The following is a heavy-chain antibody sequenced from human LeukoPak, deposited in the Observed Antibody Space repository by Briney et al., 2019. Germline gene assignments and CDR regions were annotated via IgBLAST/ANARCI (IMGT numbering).Heavy chain of an antibody. D-gene: IGHD3-22*01. CDR3: AREYYDSSNAFDI. CDR1: GYTFTGYY. V-gene: IGHV1-2*04. J-gene: IGHJ3*02. Sequence: ASVKVSCKASGYTFTGYYMHWVRQAPGQGLEWMGWINPNSGGTNYAQKFQGWVTMTRDTSISTAYMELSRLRSDDTAVYYCAREYYDSSNAFDIWGQRTMVTVSS. CDR2: INPNSGGT.